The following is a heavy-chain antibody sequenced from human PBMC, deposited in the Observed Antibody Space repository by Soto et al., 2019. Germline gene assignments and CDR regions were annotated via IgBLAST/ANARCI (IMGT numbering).Heavy chain of an antibody. CDR1: GYTFTGYY. J-gene: IGHJ5*02. CDR2: INPNSGGT. CDR3: ARGARTYAASHDRFDP. D-gene: IGHD3-16*01. Sequence: ASVKVSCKASGYTFTGYYMHWVRQAPGQGLEWMGWINPNSGGTNYAQKFQGRVTMTRDTSISTAYMELSRLRSDDTAVYYCARGARTYAASHDRFDPWGQGPLVTVPS. V-gene: IGHV1-2*02.